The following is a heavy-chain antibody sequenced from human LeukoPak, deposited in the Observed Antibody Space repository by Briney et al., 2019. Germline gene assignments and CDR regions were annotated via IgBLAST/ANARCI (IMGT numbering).Heavy chain of an antibody. Sequence: PGGSLRLSCAASGFTFSSYEMNWVRQAPGKGLEWVSYISSSGSTIYYADSVKGRFTISRDNSKNTLYLQMNSLRAEDTAVYYCASSVVPAAMIGRAFDIWGQGTMVTVSS. V-gene: IGHV3-48*03. CDR3: ASSVVPAAMIGRAFDI. D-gene: IGHD2-2*01. CDR1: GFTFSSYE. J-gene: IGHJ3*02. CDR2: ISSSGSTI.